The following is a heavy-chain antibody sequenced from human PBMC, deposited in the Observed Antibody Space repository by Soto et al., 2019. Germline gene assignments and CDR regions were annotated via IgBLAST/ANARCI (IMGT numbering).Heavy chain of an antibody. J-gene: IGHJ4*02. CDR2: ISSSSSYI. V-gene: IGHV3-21*01. CDR3: ARGPGDYAFR. Sequence: GGSLRLSCAASGFTFSSYSMNWVRQAPGKGLEWVSSISSSSSYIYYADSVKGRFTISRDNAKNSLYLQVNSLRAEDTAVYYCARGPGDYAFRWGQGTLVTVSS. CDR1: GFTFSSYS. D-gene: IGHD4-17*01.